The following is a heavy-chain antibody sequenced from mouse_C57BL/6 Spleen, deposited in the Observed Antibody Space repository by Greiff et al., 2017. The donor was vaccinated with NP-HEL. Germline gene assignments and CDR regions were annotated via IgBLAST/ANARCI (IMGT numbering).Heavy chain of an antibody. J-gene: IGHJ1*03. CDR3: AINYYCSSWYFDV. D-gene: IGHD1-1*01. V-gene: IGHV2-9-1*01. CDR1: GFSLTSYA. CDR2: IWTGGGT. Sequence: VQLVESGPGLVAPSQSLSITCTVSGFSLTSYAISWVRQPPGKGLEWLGVIWTGGGTNYNSALNSRMSISTDNSKSQVFLKMNSLQTDDTAMYFCAINYYCSSWYFDVWGTGTTVTVSS.